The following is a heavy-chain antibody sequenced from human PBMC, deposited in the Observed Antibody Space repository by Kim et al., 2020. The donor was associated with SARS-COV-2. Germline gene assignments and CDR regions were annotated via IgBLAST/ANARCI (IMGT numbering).Heavy chain of an antibody. CDR3: AKGTGVRESDAFDI. Sequence: GGSTYYADSVKGRFTISRDNSKNPQYLQMNSLRVEDTAVYYCAKGTGVRESDAFDIWGQGTVVTASS. D-gene: IGHD3-10*01. J-gene: IGHJ3*02. V-gene: IGHV3-23*01. CDR2: GGST.